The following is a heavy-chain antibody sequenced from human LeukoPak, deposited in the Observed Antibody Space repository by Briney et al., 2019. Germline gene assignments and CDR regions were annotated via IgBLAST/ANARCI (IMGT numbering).Heavy chain of an antibody. D-gene: IGHD2-2*01. CDR3: ARALDSSSSRYQAFEE. J-gene: IGHJ4*02. CDR1: GFTFSSYT. Sequence: GGSLRLSCAASGFTFSSYTMNWVRQAPGKGLEWVSSISSSSSHIYYADSVKGRFTISRDNAKNSLYLQMNSLRAEDTAVYYCARALDSSSSRYQAFEEWGQGTLVTVSS. V-gene: IGHV3-21*01. CDR2: ISSSSSHI.